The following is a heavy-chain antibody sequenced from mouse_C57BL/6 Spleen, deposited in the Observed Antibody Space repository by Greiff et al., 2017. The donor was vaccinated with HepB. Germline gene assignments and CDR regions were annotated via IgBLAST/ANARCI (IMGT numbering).Heavy chain of an antibody. Sequence: QVQLQQSGAELVRPGTSVKVSCKASGYAFTNYLIEWVKQRPGQGLEWIGVINPGSGGTNYNEKFKGKRTMTADNSSSTAYMQLSSLTSEDSAVYVGATMLKYAMDYWGQGTSVTVSS. J-gene: IGHJ4*01. CDR2: INPGSGGT. V-gene: IGHV1-54*01. CDR3: ATMLKYAMDY. D-gene: IGHD2-1*01. CDR1: GYAFTNYL.